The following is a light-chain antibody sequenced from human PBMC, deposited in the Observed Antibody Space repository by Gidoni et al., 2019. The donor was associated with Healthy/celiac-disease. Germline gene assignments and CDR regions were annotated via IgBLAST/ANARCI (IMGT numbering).Light chain of an antibody. CDR1: QDISNY. J-gene: IGKJ2*01. CDR3: QQYDNLPYT. V-gene: IGKV1-33*01. CDR2: DAS. Sequence: DIQMTQSPSSLSASVGDRVTITCQASQDISNYLNWYQQKPGKAPKLLIYDASNLETGVPSRFSGSGSETDFTFTISSLQPEDIATYYCQQYDNLPYTFGQWTKLEIK.